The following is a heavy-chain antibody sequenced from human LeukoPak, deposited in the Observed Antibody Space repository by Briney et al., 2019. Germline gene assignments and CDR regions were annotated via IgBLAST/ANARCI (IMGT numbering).Heavy chain of an antibody. CDR3: ARDPGVRGVHDY. V-gene: IGHV1-2*02. Sequence: ASVKVSCKASGYTFTGYYMHRVRQAPGQGLEWMGWINPNSGGTNYAQKFQGRVTMTRDTSISTAYMELSRLRSDDTAVYYCARDPGVRGVHDYWGQGTLVTVSS. CDR1: GYTFTGYY. J-gene: IGHJ4*02. CDR2: INPNSGGT. D-gene: IGHD3-10*01.